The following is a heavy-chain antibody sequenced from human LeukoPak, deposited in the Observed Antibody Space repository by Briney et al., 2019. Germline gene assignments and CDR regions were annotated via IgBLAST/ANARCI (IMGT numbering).Heavy chain of an antibody. V-gene: IGHV3-11*04. J-gene: IGHJ4*02. CDR1: GFTFRDYF. CDR3: ATSQSSVAGIVGD. D-gene: IGHD6-19*01. CDR2: ISGSGSNK. Sequence: GGSLRLSCAASGFTFRDYFMTWIRQAPGKGLEWVSYISGSGSNKYCADSVKGRFTVSRDNAKNSLYLQMNSLRVEDTAVYYCATSQSSVAGIVGDWGQGTLVTVSS.